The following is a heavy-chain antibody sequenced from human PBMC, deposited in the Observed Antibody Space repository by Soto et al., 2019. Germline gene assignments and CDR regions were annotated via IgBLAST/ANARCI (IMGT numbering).Heavy chain of an antibody. Sequence: QVQLVQSGAEVKKPGSSVKVSCKASGGTFSSYTISWVRQAPGQGLEWLGRIIPILGIANYAQKFQGRVTITADKSTSTAYMELSSLRSEDTAVYYCAGKDGSSTSCPQASDDYWGQGTLVTVSS. D-gene: IGHD2-2*01. V-gene: IGHV1-69*02. J-gene: IGHJ4*02. CDR1: GGTFSSYT. CDR3: AGKDGSSTSCPQASDDY. CDR2: IIPILGIA.